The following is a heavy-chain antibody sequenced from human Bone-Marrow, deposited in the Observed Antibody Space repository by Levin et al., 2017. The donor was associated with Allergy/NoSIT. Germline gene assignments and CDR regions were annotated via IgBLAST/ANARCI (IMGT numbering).Heavy chain of an antibody. V-gene: IGHV5-51*01. Sequence: GGSLRLSCKGSGYSFTTYWIAWVRQMPGKGLELMGSIYPDDSDRRYSPSFQDHITISADKSTSTAYLRWNSLKASDSAMYYCATLSGRFCSTTDCLTRWGQGTLVTVSS. D-gene: IGHD2-2*01. CDR2: IYPDDSDR. CDR1: GYSFTTYW. CDR3: ATLSGRFCSTTDCLTR. J-gene: IGHJ4*02.